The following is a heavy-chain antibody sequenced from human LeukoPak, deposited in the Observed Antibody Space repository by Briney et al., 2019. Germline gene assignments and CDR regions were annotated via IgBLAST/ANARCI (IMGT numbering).Heavy chain of an antibody. Sequence: GGSLRLSCAASEFTFSSYGMHWVRQAPGKGLEWVAFIRYDGSNKYYADSVNGRFTISRDNSKNTLYLQMNSLRAEDTAVYYCAKAEQWLVWYYFDYWGQGTLVTVSS. CDR1: EFTFSSYG. D-gene: IGHD6-19*01. V-gene: IGHV3-30*02. J-gene: IGHJ4*02. CDR2: IRYDGSNK. CDR3: AKAEQWLVWYYFDY.